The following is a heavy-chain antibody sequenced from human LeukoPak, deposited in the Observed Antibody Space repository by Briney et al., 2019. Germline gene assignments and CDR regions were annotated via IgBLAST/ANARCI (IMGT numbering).Heavy chain of an antibody. CDR2: IYSGGST. CDR3: ASGVTSALDY. J-gene: IGHJ4*02. Sequence: GGSLRLSCAASGFTVSSNYMGWVRQAPGKGLEWVSLIYSGGSTYYADSVKGRFTISRDNSKNTLYLQMNSLRAEDTAVYYCASGVTSALDYWGQGTLVTVSS. D-gene: IGHD3-3*01. CDR1: GFTVSSNY. V-gene: IGHV3-53*01.